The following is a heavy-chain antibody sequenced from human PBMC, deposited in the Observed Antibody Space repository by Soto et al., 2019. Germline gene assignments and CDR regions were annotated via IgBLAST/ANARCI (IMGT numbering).Heavy chain of an antibody. Sequence: ASVXVSCRASGYTFTSYDINWVRQATGQGLEWMGWMNPNSGNTGYAQKFQGRVTMTRNTSISTAYMELSSLRSEDTAVYYCARGRKARITMVRGVINWFDPWGQGTLVTVSS. CDR1: GYTFTSYD. CDR3: ARGRKARITMVRGVINWFDP. D-gene: IGHD3-10*01. CDR2: MNPNSGNT. J-gene: IGHJ5*02. V-gene: IGHV1-8*01.